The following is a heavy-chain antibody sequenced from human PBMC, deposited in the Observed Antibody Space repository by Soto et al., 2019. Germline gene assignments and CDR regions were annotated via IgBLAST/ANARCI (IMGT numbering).Heavy chain of an antibody. V-gene: IGHV4-4*02. CDR1: GCSISSINL. D-gene: IGHD3-16*02. CDR3: ARGMTLNEVGGYLDYYYYSMDV. Sequence: SSETLSLTCAVSGCSISSINLLSWVRQPPGKGLEWIGEIYHSGSTNYNPSLKSRVTISVDKSKNQFSLKLSSVTAADTAVYYCARGMTLNEVGGYLDYYYYSMDVWGQGTTVTVSS. CDR2: IYHSGST. J-gene: IGHJ6*02.